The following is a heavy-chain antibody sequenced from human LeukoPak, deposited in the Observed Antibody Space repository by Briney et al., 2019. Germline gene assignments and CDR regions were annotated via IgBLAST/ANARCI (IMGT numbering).Heavy chain of an antibody. Sequence: GASVKVSCKASGYTFTSYDINWVRQATGQGLEWMGWMNPNSGNTGYAQKFQGRVTMTRNTPISTAYMELSSLRSEDTTVYYCARGPDPPYYDFWSGYFTYYFDYWGQGTLVTVSS. CDR2: MNPNSGNT. CDR1: GYTFTSYD. V-gene: IGHV1-8*01. CDR3: ARGPDPPYYDFWSGYFTYYFDY. J-gene: IGHJ4*02. D-gene: IGHD3-3*01.